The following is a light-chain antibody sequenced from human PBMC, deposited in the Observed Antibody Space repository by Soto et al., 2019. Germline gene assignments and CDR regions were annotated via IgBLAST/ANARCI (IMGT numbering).Light chain of an antibody. CDR2: DAS. Sequence: DIQMTQAPCTLSASVAHRVTITCRASQSISNWLAWYQQKTGKAPKLVIYDASSLESGVPSRFSGSGYGTDFTLTITSLQTDDFGTYHCQQYDVHPKTFGQGTKVDIK. CDR1: QSISNW. V-gene: IGKV1-5*01. CDR3: QQYDVHPKT. J-gene: IGKJ1*01.